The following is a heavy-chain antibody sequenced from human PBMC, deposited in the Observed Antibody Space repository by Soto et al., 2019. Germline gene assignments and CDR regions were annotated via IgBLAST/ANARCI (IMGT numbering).Heavy chain of an antibody. CDR3: EKNRQFRSYYESAGHYDN. Sequence: EVELLESGGGLVQPGGSLRLSCVASGFTFKNYDMRWIRQAPGKGLEWVSGIRGSGGVTYYADSVKGRFTISRDNSKNTLYLQMNSLRAEDTAIYYCEKNRQFRSYYESAGHYDNWGQGTLVTVSS. D-gene: IGHD3-10*01. V-gene: IGHV3-23*01. J-gene: IGHJ4*02. CDR1: GFTFKNYD. CDR2: IRGSGGVT.